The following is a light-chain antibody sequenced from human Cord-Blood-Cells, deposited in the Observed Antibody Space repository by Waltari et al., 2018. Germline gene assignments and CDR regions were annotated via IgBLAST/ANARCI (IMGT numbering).Light chain of an antibody. Sequence: QSVLPQPPSVSAAPGPRVTISCTGSSSNIGAGYDVHWYQQLPGTAPKLLIYGNSNRPSGVPDRFSGSKSGTSASLAITGLQAEDEADYYCQSYDSSLSGSVFGGGTKLTVL. V-gene: IGLV1-40*01. CDR2: GNS. J-gene: IGLJ3*02. CDR3: QSYDSSLSGSV. CDR1: SSNIGAGYD.